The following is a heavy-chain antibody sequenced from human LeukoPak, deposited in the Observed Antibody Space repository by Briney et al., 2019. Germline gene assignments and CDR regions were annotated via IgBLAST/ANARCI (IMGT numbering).Heavy chain of an antibody. CDR1: GFTFSSYA. J-gene: IGHJ3*02. CDR3: AREGWLQNAFDI. CDR2: ISGSGGST. D-gene: IGHD5-24*01. Sequence: GGSLRLSCAASGFTFSSYAMSWVRQAPGKGLEWVSAISGSGGSTYYADSVKGRFTISRDNSNNTLYLQMNSLQAEDTAVYYCAREGWLQNAFDIWGQGTRVTVSS. V-gene: IGHV3-23*01.